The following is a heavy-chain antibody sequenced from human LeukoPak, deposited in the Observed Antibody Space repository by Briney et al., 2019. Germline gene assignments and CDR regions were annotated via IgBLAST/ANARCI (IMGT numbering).Heavy chain of an antibody. CDR1: GEPFTGYY. CDR3: ARARLGRCTNGICRYFDY. V-gene: IGHV4-34*01. CDR2: IHLSGST. J-gene: IGHJ4*02. Sequence: SETLSLTCAVHGEPFTGYYWSWIRQSPQGGLEWLGEIHLSGSTNYNPSLKRPVTLSVDASRNEVSLKVDSVTAADTAVYFCARARLGRCTNGICRYFDYWGQGSVVTVSS. D-gene: IGHD2-8*01.